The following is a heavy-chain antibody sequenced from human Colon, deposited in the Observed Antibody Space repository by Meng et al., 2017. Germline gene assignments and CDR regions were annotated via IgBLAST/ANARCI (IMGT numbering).Heavy chain of an antibody. D-gene: IGHD3-16*01. CDR3: ARDYWGSLDF. V-gene: IGHV4-61*08. CDR1: AAAFKRPGTR. Sequence: QVPWSGSGPELVRPSQPLSRVLAGSAAAFKRPGTRLGWVRQPPGNGLEWIGYARIDYANTNYNPTLKSRVNVSLDTSKNQFSLNVRSVTAADTAVYYCARDYWGSLDFWGQGILVTVSS. J-gene: IGHJ4*02. CDR2: ARIDYANT.